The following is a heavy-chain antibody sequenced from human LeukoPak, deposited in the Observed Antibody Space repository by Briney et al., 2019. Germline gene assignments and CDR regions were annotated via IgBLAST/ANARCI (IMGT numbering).Heavy chain of an antibody. V-gene: IGHV4-61*02. CDR3: ASITLGYCSGGSCYAAFDI. CDR1: GGSISSGDYY. CDR2: IYTSGST. D-gene: IGHD2-15*01. Sequence: PSQTLSLTCTVSGGSISSGDYYWSWIRQPAGKGLEWIGRIYTSGSTNYNPSLKSRVTMSVDTSKNQFSLKLSSVTAADTAVYYCASITLGYCSGGSCYAAFDIWGQGTMVTVSS. J-gene: IGHJ3*02.